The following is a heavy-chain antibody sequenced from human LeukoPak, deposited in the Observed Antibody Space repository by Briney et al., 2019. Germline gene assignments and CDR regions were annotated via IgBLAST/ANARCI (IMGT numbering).Heavy chain of an antibody. CDR1: GGSIGSYY. J-gene: IGHJ4*02. CDR2: IYYSGST. CDR3: AIGLRWPDY. D-gene: IGHD4-23*01. V-gene: IGHV4-59*01. Sequence: KPSETLSLTCTVSGGSIGSYYWSWIRQPPGKGLEWIGYIYYSGSTNYNPSLKSRVTISVDTSKNQFSLKLSSVTAADTAVYYCAIGLRWPDYWGQGTLVTVSS.